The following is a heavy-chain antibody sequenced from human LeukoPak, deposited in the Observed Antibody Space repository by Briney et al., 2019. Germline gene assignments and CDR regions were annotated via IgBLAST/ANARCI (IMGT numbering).Heavy chain of an antibody. Sequence: SETLSLTCTVSGGSINSSSYYWGWIRQPPGKGLEWIGEINHSGSTNYNPSLKSRVTISVDTSKNQFSLKLSSVTAADTAVYYCAREGSGWNNNNYYFDYWGQGTLVTVSS. J-gene: IGHJ4*02. D-gene: IGHD6-19*01. CDR2: INHSGST. V-gene: IGHV4-39*07. CDR1: GGSINSSSYY. CDR3: AREGSGWNNNNYYFDY.